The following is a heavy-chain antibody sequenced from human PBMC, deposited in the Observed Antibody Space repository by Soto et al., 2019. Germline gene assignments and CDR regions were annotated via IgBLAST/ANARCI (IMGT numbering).Heavy chain of an antibody. D-gene: IGHD5-12*01. Sequence: TSVKVTCKVSGYTLTEISSQWVRQAPGKGLEWMGGFDPEDGTATYAQKFQGRATITADESTSTAYMELSSLRSEDTAVYYCARPSSRDGYNEYFDYWGQGTLVTVSS. CDR1: GYTLTEIS. J-gene: IGHJ4*02. CDR2: FDPEDGTA. V-gene: IGHV1-24*01. CDR3: ARPSSRDGYNEYFDY.